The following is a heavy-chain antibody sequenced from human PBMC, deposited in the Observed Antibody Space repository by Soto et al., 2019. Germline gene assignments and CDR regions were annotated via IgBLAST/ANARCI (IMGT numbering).Heavy chain of an antibody. CDR1: GGSISSYY. Sequence: SETLSLTCTVSGGSISSYYWSWIRQPPGKGLEWIGYIYYSGSTNYNPSLKSRVTISVDTSKNQFSLKLSSVTAADTAVYYCARGEHDYVCGRYGMDVWGQGTTVTVSS. J-gene: IGHJ6*02. CDR2: IYYSGST. V-gene: IGHV4-59*01. CDR3: ARGEHDYVCGRYGMDV. D-gene: IGHD3-16*01.